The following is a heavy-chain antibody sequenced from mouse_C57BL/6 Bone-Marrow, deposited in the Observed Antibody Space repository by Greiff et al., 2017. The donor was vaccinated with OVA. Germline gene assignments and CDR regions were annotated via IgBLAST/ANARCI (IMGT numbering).Heavy chain of an antibody. Sequence: VQLQQSGTVLARPGASVKMSCKTSGYTFTSYWMHWVKQRTGQGLEWIGAIYPGNSDTSYNQKFKGKAKLTAVTSASTAYMELSSLTNEDSAVYYCTRDYGSSYDYAMDYWGQGTSVTVSS. D-gene: IGHD1-1*01. CDR1: GYTFTSYW. V-gene: IGHV1-5*01. CDR3: TRDYGSSYDYAMDY. J-gene: IGHJ4*01. CDR2: IYPGNSDT.